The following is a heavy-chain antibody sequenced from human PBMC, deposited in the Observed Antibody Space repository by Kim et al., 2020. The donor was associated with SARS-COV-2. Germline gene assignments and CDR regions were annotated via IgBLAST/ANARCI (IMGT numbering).Heavy chain of an antibody. D-gene: IGHD5-12*01. J-gene: IGHJ4*02. Sequence: GGSLRLSCAASGFTFSGSAMHWVRQASGKGLEWVGHIRNKADNYATAYAASVKGRFTISRDDSENTAFLQMNSLKIEDTAVYYCTRLDSGGDWGRGTLVTVSS. CDR1: GFTFSGSA. CDR2: IRNKADNYAT. V-gene: IGHV3-73*01. CDR3: TRLDSGGD.